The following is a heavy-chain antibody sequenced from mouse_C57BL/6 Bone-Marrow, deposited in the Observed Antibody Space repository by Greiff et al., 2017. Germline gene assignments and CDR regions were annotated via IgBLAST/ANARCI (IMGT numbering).Heavy chain of an antibody. J-gene: IGHJ3*01. CDR1: GFNIKDDY. V-gene: IGHV14-4*01. D-gene: IGHD1-1*01. CDR3: TTFGTTVPQAWLAY. Sequence: EVKLMESGAELVRPGASVKLSCTASGFNIKDDYMHWVKQRPEQGLEWIGWIDPENGDTEYASKFQGKVTITADPSSNTAYLQLSSLNSEDTAVYYCTTFGTTVPQAWLAYWGQGTLVTVSA. CDR2: IDPENGDT.